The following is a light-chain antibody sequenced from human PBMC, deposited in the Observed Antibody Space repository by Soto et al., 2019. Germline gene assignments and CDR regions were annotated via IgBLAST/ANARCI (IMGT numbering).Light chain of an antibody. Sequence: QAVVTQPPSASGTPGQRVTVSCSGSSSNIGSNTVNWYQQLPGTAPKLLMYTNNQRPSGVPDRFSGSKSGTSASLAISGIQSEDEADYYCAAWDDSLNGVVFGGGTKLTVL. CDR3: AAWDDSLNGVV. CDR2: TNN. CDR1: SSNIGSNT. J-gene: IGLJ2*01. V-gene: IGLV1-44*01.